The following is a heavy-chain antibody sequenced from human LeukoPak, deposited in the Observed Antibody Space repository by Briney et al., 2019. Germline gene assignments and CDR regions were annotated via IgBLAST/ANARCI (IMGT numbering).Heavy chain of an antibody. CDR2: INHSGST. D-gene: IGHD3-3*02. V-gene: IGHV4-34*01. CDR3: ARESSVRGGILAWGPKPIYNYYYMDV. CDR1: VGSFSGYY. J-gene: IGHJ6*03. Sequence: SETLSLTCAVYVGSFSGYYWSWIRQPPGKGLEWIGEINHSGSTNYNPSLKSRVIISVDTSKNQFSLKLSSVTAADTAVYYCARESSVRGGILAWGPKPIYNYYYMDVWGQGSTVTVSS.